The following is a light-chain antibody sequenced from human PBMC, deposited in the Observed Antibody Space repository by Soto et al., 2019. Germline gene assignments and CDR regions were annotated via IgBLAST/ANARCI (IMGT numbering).Light chain of an antibody. CDR3: QQLNSYPIT. V-gene: IGKV1-9*01. J-gene: IGKJ2*01. CDR1: QGISSY. CDR2: VAS. Sequence: DIQLTQSPSFLSASVGDRVTITCRASQGISSYLAWFQQKPGKAPNLMIYVASTLQSGVPSRFSGSVSGTEFTLTISSLQPEDFATYYCQQLNSYPITFGQGTKLEIK.